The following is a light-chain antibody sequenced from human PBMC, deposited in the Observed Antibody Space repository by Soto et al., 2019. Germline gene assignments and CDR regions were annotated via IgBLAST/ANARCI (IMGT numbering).Light chain of an antibody. V-gene: IGKV3-11*01. CDR2: DAS. CDR1: QSVSSY. CDR3: QQRSNCPPEVT. J-gene: IGKJ3*01. Sequence: EIVLTQSPATLSLSPGERATLSCRASQSVSSYLAWYQQKPGQAPRLLIYDASNRSTGIPARFSGSGSGTDFTLTISSLEPEDFAVYYCQQRSNCPPEVTFCPGTKVDIK.